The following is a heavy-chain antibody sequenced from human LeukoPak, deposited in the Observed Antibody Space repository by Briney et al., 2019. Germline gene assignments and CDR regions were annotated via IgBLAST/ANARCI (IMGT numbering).Heavy chain of an antibody. J-gene: IGHJ4*02. Sequence: PGGSLRLSCAASGFTFSSHGMHWVRQAPGKGLEWVSVISYDEINKDYADSVKGRFTISRDNSKNTLYLQMNSLRAEDTAVYYCARDTSSGWYGVFDYWGQGTLVTVSS. CDR2: ISYDEINK. CDR1: GFTFSSHG. CDR3: ARDTSSGWYGVFDY. V-gene: IGHV3-30*03. D-gene: IGHD6-19*01.